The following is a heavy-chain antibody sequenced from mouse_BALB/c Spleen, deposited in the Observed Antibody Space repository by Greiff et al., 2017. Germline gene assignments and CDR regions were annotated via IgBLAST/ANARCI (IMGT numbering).Heavy chain of an antibody. V-gene: IGHV1-63*02. J-gene: IGHJ4*01. CDR1: GYTFTNYW. CDR2: IYPGGGYT. CDR3: ASHIYYYGSSYAMDY. Sequence: QVQLQQSGAELVRPGTSVKISCKASGYTFTNYWLGWVKQRPGHGLEWIGDIYPGGGYTNYNEKFKGKATLTADTSSSTAYMQLSSLTSEDSAVYFCASHIYYYGSSYAMDYWGQGTSVTVSS. D-gene: IGHD1-1*01.